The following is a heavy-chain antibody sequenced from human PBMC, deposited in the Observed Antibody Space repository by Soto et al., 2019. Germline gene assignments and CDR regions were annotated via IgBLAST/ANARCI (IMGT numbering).Heavy chain of an antibody. Sequence: SETLSLTCTVSGGSISSYYWSWIRQPPGKGLEWIGYIYYSGSTNYNPSLKSRVTISVDTSKNQFSLKLSSVTAADTAVYYCARLIRGYYDSSGYYESGWFDPWGQGTLVTVSS. J-gene: IGHJ5*02. CDR1: GGSISSYY. V-gene: IGHV4-59*01. CDR2: IYYSGST. CDR3: ARLIRGYYDSSGYYESGWFDP. D-gene: IGHD3-22*01.